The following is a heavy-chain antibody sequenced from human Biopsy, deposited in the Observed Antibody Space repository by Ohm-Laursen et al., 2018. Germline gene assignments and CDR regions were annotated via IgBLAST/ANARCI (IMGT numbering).Heavy chain of an antibody. D-gene: IGHD4-17*01. J-gene: IGHJ4*02. CDR3: ATLTEDYGASPDS. CDR1: GGSFSDYG. CDR2: VIPISNTA. V-gene: IGHV1-69*06. Sequence: ASVKVSCNASGGSFSDYGLSWVRQAPGRGLEWMGRVIPISNTANYAQNFQGRLTITADRSTNTAYMELNSLRSEDTAVYFCATLTEDYGASPDSWGQGTLVVVSS.